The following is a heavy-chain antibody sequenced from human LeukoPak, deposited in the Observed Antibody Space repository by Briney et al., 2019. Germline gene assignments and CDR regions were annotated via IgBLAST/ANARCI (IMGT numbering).Heavy chain of an antibody. J-gene: IGHJ4*02. CDR3: ARGPDGITSDY. CDR1: GGSITDSY. Sequence: SETLSLTCTVPGGSITDSYWGWVRQSPGKGLEWIGTIFHSGNTHFNPSLKRRVTMSVDTSKNQFSLNLNSVTAADTAVYYCARGPDGITSDYWGQGTRVTVSS. CDR2: IFHSGNT. D-gene: IGHD3-16*01. V-gene: IGHV4-39*01.